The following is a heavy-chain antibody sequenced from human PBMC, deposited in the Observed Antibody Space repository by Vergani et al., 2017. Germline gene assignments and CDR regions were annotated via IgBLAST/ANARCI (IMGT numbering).Heavy chain of an antibody. J-gene: IGHJ5*02. CDR1: GFSFPGYA. V-gene: IGHV3-23*01. CDR3: GKTQGTVVGTWWFDP. CDR2: VSGSSATP. D-gene: IGHD1-7*01. Sequence: EVQLLESGGGLAQPGGSLRLSCEASGFSFPGYAMSWVRQAPGKGLEWVSSVSGSSATPYYADSVKGRFIISRDNSKNTLYLEMNRLNVDDTAIYYCGKTQGTVVGTWWFDPWGQGTPVTVSS.